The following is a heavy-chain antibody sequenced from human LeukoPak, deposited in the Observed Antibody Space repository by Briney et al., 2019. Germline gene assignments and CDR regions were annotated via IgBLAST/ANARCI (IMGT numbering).Heavy chain of an antibody. CDR3: ARGSGSYWSDFDY. Sequence: PGGSLRLSCAASGFTFSSYSMNWVRQAPGKGLEWVSSISSSSSYIYYADSVKGRFTISRDNAKNSLYLQMNSLRAEDTAVYYCARGSGSYWSDFDYWGQGTLVTVSS. CDR2: ISSSSSYI. CDR1: GFTFSSYS. J-gene: IGHJ4*02. D-gene: IGHD1-26*01. V-gene: IGHV3-21*01.